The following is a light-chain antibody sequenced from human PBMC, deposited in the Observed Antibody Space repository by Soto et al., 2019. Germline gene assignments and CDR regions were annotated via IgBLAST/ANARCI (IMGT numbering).Light chain of an antibody. Sequence: QSVLTQPPSVSAAPGQKVTISCSGSSSNIGNNYVSWFQQLPGTAPKLLIFDNNFRPSGIPDRFSGSKSGTSASLGITGLQTGDEADYYCGTWDSSLSAVVFGGGTQLTVL. V-gene: IGLV1-51*01. J-gene: IGLJ2*01. CDR3: GTWDSSLSAVV. CDR1: SSNIGNNY. CDR2: DNN.